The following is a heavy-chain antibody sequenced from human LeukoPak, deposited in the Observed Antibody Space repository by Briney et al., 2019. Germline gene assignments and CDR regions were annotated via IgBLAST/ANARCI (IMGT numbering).Heavy chain of an antibody. CDR1: GYTFTSYY. Sequence: ASVKVSCKASGYTFTSYYMHWVRQAPGQGLEWMGWISPYNGKTNFAQKVQGRVTMTTDTSTSTAYMELRSLRSGDTAVYYCARGFLGYFGVGDCSSTSCYEGNAFDIWGQGTMVTVSS. J-gene: IGHJ3*02. CDR3: ARGFLGYFGVGDCSSTSCYEGNAFDI. V-gene: IGHV1-18*04. CDR2: ISPYNGKT. D-gene: IGHD2-2*01.